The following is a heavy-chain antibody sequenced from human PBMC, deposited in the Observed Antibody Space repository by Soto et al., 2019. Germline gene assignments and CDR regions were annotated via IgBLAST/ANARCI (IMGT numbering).Heavy chain of an antibody. J-gene: IGHJ5*02. CDR1: GYTLTELS. Sequence: GASVKVSCKVSGYTLTELSMHWVRQAPGKGLEWMGGFDPEDGETIYAQKFQGRVTMTEDTSTDTAYMELSSLRSEDTAVYYCATIQSVIKYSSPVWGYWFDPWGQGTLVTVLL. CDR3: ATIQSVIKYSSPVWGYWFDP. CDR2: FDPEDGET. V-gene: IGHV1-24*01. D-gene: IGHD3-16*01.